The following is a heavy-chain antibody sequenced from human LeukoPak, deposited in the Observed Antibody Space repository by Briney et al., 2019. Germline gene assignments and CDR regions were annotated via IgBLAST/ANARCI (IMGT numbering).Heavy chain of an antibody. Sequence: PSETLSLTCAVYGGSFSDYYWSWIRQPPGKGLEWIGRIYTSGSTNYNPSLKSRVTMSVDTSKNQFSLKLSSVTAADTAVYYCARDLGVAVAPKIDYWGQGTLVTVSS. V-gene: IGHV4-4*07. CDR2: IYTSGST. CDR3: ARDLGVAVAPKIDY. J-gene: IGHJ4*02. D-gene: IGHD6-19*01. CDR1: GGSFSDYY.